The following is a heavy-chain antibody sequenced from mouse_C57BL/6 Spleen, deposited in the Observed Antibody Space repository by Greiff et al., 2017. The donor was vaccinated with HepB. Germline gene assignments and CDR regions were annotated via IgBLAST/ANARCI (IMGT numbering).Heavy chain of an antibody. V-gene: IGHV5-16*01. J-gene: IGHJ1*03. CDR3: ARDRARGWYFDV. Sequence: DVKLVESEGGLVQPGSSMKLSCTASGFTFSDYYMAWVRQVPEKGLEWVANINYDGSSTYYLDSLKSRFIISRDNAKNILYLQMSSLKSEDTATYYCARDRARGWYFDVWGTGTTVTVSS. D-gene: IGHD3-3*01. CDR1: GFTFSDYY. CDR2: INYDGSST.